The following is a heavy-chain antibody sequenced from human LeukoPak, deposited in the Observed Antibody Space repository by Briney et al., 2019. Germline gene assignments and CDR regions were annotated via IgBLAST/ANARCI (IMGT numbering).Heavy chain of an antibody. CDR2: ISAYNGNT. CDR3: ARATKRGNYNYYYYMDV. Sequence: ASVKVSCKASGYTFTSYGISWVRQAPGQGLEWMGWISAYNGNTNYAQKLQGRVTMTTDTSTSTAYMELRSLRSDDTAVYYCARATKRGNYNYYYYMDVWGKGTTVTVSS. V-gene: IGHV1-18*01. CDR1: GYTFTSYG. J-gene: IGHJ6*03. D-gene: IGHD3-10*01.